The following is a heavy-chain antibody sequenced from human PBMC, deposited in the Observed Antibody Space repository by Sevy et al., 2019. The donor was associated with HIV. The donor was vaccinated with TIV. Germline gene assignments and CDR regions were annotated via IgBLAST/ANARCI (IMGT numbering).Heavy chain of an antibody. D-gene: IGHD3-10*01. V-gene: IGHV3-30*18. J-gene: IGHJ4*02. CDR1: GFTFSTYD. CDR3: AKDREVGWFGELHPIDY. Sequence: GGSLRLSCTASGFTFSTYDIHWVRQAPGKGLEWVAIISYDGNYRYYSDSVRGRFSMSRDNSKNTAYLQMSGLSVEDTAVYYCAKDREVGWFGELHPIDYWGQRTLVTVSS. CDR2: ISYDGNYR.